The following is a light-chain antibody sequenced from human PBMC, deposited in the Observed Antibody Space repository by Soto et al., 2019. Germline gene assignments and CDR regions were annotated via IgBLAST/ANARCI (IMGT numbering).Light chain of an antibody. Sequence: QSVLTQPPSVSAAPGQKVTSSCSGSSSNIGNNYVSWYQQLPGTAPKLLIYDNNKRPSGIPDRFSGSKSGTSATLGITGLQTGDEADYYCGTWDFSLSAVVFGGGTQLTVL. CDR1: SSNIGNNY. V-gene: IGLV1-51*01. CDR3: GTWDFSLSAVV. CDR2: DNN. J-gene: IGLJ2*01.